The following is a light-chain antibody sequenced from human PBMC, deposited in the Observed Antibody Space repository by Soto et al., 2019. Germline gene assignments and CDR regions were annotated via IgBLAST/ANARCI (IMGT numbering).Light chain of an antibody. CDR2: SAS. Sequence: IQMTQSPSSLSGSVGDRVTITCRASQGIRTYLAWYQQKPGKVPKLLIFSASTLQSGVPPRFSGSGSGTDFTLTISSLQPEDVASYYCQKYDSAPWTFGQGTKVEIK. CDR1: QGIRTY. V-gene: IGKV1-27*01. J-gene: IGKJ1*01. CDR3: QKYDSAPWT.